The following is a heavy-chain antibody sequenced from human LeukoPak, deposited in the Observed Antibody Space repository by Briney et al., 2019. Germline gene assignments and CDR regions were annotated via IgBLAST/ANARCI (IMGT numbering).Heavy chain of an antibody. J-gene: IGHJ5*02. CDR2: IYYSGRT. Sequence: SETPSLTCTVSGASISNYFRSWIRQPPGKGLEWIGYIYYSGRTNYNPSLKSRVTISVDTSKDQFSLRLSSVTAADTAVYYCATRRREDNWNDSGNWFDPWGQGTLVTVSS. CDR1: GASISNYF. V-gene: IGHV4-59*01. D-gene: IGHD1-1*01. CDR3: ATRRREDNWNDSGNWFDP.